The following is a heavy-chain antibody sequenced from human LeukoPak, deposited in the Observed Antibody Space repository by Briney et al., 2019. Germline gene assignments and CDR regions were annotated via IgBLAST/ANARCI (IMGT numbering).Heavy chain of an antibody. CDR1: GFTFSSYA. CDR2: ISGSGGST. Sequence: PGGSLRLSCAASGFTFSSYAMSWVRQAPGKGLEWVSAISGSGGSTYYADSVKGRFTISRDNSKNTLYLQMNSLRAEDTAVYYCAKDRYCSSTSCYDRPLDYYYGMDVWGQGTTVTVSS. D-gene: IGHD2-2*01. J-gene: IGHJ6*02. CDR3: AKDRYCSSTSCYDRPLDYYYGMDV. V-gene: IGHV3-23*01.